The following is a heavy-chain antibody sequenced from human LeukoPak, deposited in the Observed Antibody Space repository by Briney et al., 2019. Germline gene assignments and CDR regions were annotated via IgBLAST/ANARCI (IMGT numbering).Heavy chain of an antibody. Sequence: PSETLSLTCAVYGGSFSGYYWSWIRQPPGKGLEWIGEINHSGSTNYNPSLKSRVTISVDTSKNQFSLKLSSVTAADTAVYYCARGRTGRSGSWSVWGQGTTVTVSS. J-gene: IGHJ6*02. V-gene: IGHV4-34*01. D-gene: IGHD3-10*01. CDR3: ARGRTGRSGSWSV. CDR2: INHSGST. CDR1: GGSFSGYY.